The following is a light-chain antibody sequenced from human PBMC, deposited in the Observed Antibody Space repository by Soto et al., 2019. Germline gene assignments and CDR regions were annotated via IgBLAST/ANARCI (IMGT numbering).Light chain of an antibody. CDR2: EVV. V-gene: IGLV2-8*02. CDR3: KSYAGSNTYV. J-gene: IGLJ1*01. Sequence: PELTQPPSATRAPGQSVTIFCTGTKNDIGVYDFVSWYQHHPGKAPRLIIYEVVQRPSGVPDRFSGSKSGNTASLTVSGLQAADEADYFCKSYAGSNTYVFGSGTKVTVL. CDR1: KNDIGVYDF.